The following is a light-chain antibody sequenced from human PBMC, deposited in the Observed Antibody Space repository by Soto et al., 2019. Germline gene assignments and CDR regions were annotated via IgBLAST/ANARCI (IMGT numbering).Light chain of an antibody. V-gene: IGKV3-15*01. CDR1: QTVSNN. Sequence: EIVMTQYPATLSVSPGERATLSCRASQTVSNNLAWYQQKPGQAPRLLFYSSSTRATGVPARFSGSRSGTDFTLTISSRQSEDFAVYYCQQYNSWPLTFGGGTKVETK. CDR2: SSS. J-gene: IGKJ4*01. CDR3: QQYNSWPLT.